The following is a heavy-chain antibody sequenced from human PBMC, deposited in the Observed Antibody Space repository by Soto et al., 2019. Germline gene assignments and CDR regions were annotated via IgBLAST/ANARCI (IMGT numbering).Heavy chain of an antibody. J-gene: IGHJ4*02. Sequence: SLRLSCEASGFTFSGFDMHWVRQPTGKGLEWVSTIGTAGDTYYAVSVKGRFTISRDNAKNSLSLQMNSLRAGDTAVYFCARGQEVGAHFFDSWGQGTQVTVSS. CDR2: IGTAGDT. V-gene: IGHV3-13*01. D-gene: IGHD2-15*01. CDR3: ARGQEVGAHFFDS. CDR1: GFTFSGFD.